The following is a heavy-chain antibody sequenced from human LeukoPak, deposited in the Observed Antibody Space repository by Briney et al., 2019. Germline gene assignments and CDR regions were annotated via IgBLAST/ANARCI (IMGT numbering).Heavy chain of an antibody. CDR2: INPNSGGT. J-gene: IGHJ4*02. CDR1: GGTFSSYA. Sequence: GASVKVSCKASGGTFSSYAISWVRQAPGQGLEWMGWINPNSGGTNYAQKFQGRVTMTRDTSISTAYMELSRLRSDDTAVYYCARTTYYYDSSGYLRYWGQGTLVTVSS. CDR3: ARTTYYYDSSGYLRY. D-gene: IGHD3-22*01. V-gene: IGHV1-2*02.